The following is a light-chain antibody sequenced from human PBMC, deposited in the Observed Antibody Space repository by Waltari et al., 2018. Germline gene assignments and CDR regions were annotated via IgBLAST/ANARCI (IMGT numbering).Light chain of an antibody. Sequence: QSVLTQPPSVSGAPGQRVTIPCTGSRPNLGAGYDGHWYQPLPGRAPKLLISGNSNRPSGVPDRFSGSKSGTSASLAITGLQAEDEADYYCQSYDSSLSGYYVFGSGSKVTVL. CDR2: GNS. J-gene: IGLJ1*01. CDR3: QSYDSSLSGYYV. V-gene: IGLV1-40*01. CDR1: RPNLGAGYD.